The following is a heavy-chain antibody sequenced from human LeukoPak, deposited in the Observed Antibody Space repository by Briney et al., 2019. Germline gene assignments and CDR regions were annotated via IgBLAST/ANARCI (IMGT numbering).Heavy chain of an antibody. CDR2: INGYGSIT. J-gene: IGHJ3*01. CDR3: ARDRGYTRTNTDGYPVFDL. D-gene: IGHD5-24*01. V-gene: IGHV3-74*01. CDR1: GFTFETYW. Sequence: PGGSLRLSCAASGFTFETYWMHWVRQAPGKGLEWVSCINGYGSITNYADSVKGRFSISRDNVNNALYLQMDNLRVEDTGVYYCARDRGYTRTNTDGYPVFDLWGQGTMVTVSS.